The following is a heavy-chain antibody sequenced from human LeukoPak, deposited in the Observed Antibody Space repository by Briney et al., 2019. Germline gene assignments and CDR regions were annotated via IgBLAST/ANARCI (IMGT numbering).Heavy chain of an antibody. V-gene: IGHV3-11*06. CDR3: ARGRLKDIVVVPAAPYYYYYYGMDV. J-gene: IGHJ6*04. CDR1: GFTFSDYY. D-gene: IGHD2-2*01. Sequence: GGSLRLSCAASGFTFSDYYMSWIRQAPGKGLEWVSYISSSSSYTNYADSVKGRFTISRDNAKNSLYLQMNSLRAEDTAVYYCARGRLKDIVVVPAAPYYYYYYGMDVWGKGTTVTVSS. CDR2: ISSSSSYT.